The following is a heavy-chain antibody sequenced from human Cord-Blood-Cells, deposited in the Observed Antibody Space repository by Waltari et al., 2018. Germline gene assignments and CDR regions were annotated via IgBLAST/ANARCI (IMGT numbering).Heavy chain of an antibody. CDR2: IYHSGST. J-gene: IGHJ2*01. CDR1: GGYISSSTW. D-gene: IGHD2-2*01. CDR3: ARWRRYCSSTSCSKNWYFDL. V-gene: IGHV4-4*02. Sequence: QVQLQESGPGLVKPSGTLSLTCAVSGGYISSSTWSTWVRHPPGQGLEWIGEIYHSGSTNYNPSLKSRVTISVDKSKNQFSLKLSSVTAADTAVYYCARWRRYCSSTSCSKNWYFDLWGRGTLVTVSS.